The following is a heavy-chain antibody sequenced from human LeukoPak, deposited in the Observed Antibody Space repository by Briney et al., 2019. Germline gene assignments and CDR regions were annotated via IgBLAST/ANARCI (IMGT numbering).Heavy chain of an antibody. CDR1: GGSFSGYY. J-gene: IGHJ4*02. CDR3: AREIYYDSSGYYDY. Sequence: SETLSLTCAVYGGSFSGYYWSWIRQPPGKGLEWIGSIYYSGSTYYNPSLESRVTISVDTSKNQFSLKLSSVTAADTAVYYCAREIYYDSSGYYDYWGQGTLVTVSS. CDR2: IYYSGST. D-gene: IGHD3-22*01. V-gene: IGHV4-34*01.